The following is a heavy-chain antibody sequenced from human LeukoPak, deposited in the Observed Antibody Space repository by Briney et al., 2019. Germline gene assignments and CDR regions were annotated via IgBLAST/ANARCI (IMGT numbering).Heavy chain of an antibody. D-gene: IGHD3-22*01. V-gene: IGHV1-2*02. J-gene: IGHJ3*02. Sequence: ASVTVSCKASGYTFTGYYMHWLRQAPGQGLGGMGWINPNSGDTNYAHKFQGRASINGDTPISTAYLELRRLRSDDTAVYYCARTLVVINDAFDIWGQGTMVTVSS. CDR3: ARTLVVINDAFDI. CDR2: INPNSGDT. CDR1: GYTFTGYY.